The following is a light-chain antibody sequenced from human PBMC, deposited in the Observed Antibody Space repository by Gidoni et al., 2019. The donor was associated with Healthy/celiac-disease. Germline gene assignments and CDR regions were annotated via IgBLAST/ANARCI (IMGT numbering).Light chain of an antibody. J-gene: IGKJ4*01. CDR3: LQYYGFPLT. CDR2: SSS. CDR1: QSVLYSSNNKNY. Sequence: DIVMTPSTDSRAVSLGERATINCQSSQSVLYSSNNKNYLAWYPQKPGQPPKLLIYSSSTRASGVPARFSGSGSCTDFTLTISSLQAEDVAVYSCLQYYGFPLTFGGGTKVEIK. V-gene: IGKV4-1*01.